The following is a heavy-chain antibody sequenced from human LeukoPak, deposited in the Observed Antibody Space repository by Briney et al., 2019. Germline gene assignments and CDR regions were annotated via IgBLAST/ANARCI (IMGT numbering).Heavy chain of an antibody. Sequence: GGSLRLSCAASGFTFSSYTMNWVRQAPGKGLEWGSSISSSSSYIYYADSVKGRFTISRDNAKNSLYLQMNSLRAEDTAVYYCARDLEYSYAPIWGQGTLVTVSS. V-gene: IGHV3-21*01. CDR2: ISSSSSYI. CDR3: ARDLEYSYAPI. CDR1: GFTFSSYT. J-gene: IGHJ4*02. D-gene: IGHD5-18*01.